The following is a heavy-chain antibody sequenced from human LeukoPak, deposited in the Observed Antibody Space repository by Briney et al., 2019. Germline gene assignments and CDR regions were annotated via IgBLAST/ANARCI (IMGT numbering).Heavy chain of an antibody. J-gene: IGHJ4*02. D-gene: IGHD5-18*01. CDR3: ARPDTAMAPSGFDY. V-gene: IGHV3-33*01. CDR1: GFTFSSYG. CDR2: IWYDGSNK. Sequence: SGGSLRLSCAASGFTFSSYGMHWVHQAPGKGLEWVAVIWYDGSNKYYADSVKGRFTISRDNSKNTLYLQMNSLRAEDTAVYYCARPDTAMAPSGFDYWGQGTLVTVPS.